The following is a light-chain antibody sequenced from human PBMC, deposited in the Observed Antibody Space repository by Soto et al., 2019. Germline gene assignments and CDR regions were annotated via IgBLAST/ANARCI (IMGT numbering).Light chain of an antibody. J-gene: IGLJ1*01. CDR2: DVN. CDR3: SAHGGTNPYV. CDR1: ASDIGGYTF. V-gene: IGLV2-8*01. Sequence: QSALTQPPSASGSPGQSVAISCTGTASDIGGYTFVSWYQQHPGKAPKLLIYDVNKRPSGVPDRFSGSKSGNTASLTVSVLQAEDEADYYSSAHGGTNPYVFGTGTKLTVL.